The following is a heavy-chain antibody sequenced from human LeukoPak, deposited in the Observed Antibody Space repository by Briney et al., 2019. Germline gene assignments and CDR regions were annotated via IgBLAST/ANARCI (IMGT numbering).Heavy chain of an antibody. CDR2: TYSGDRT. Sequence: PVRSLRLSCAVSGFTVSNKYMRWVRQAPGKGLQCVSVTYSGDRTYYADSVKGRFTISRDNSKSTLYLQMNSLRAEDTAVYYCAKDLHVSSDWYYFDYWGQGTLVTVSS. CDR3: AKDLHVSSDWYYFDY. D-gene: IGHD6-19*01. CDR1: GFTVSNKY. V-gene: IGHV3-53*01. J-gene: IGHJ4*02.